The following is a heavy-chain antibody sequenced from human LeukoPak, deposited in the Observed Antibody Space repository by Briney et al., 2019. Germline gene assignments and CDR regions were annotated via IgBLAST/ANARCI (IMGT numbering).Heavy chain of an antibody. D-gene: IGHD2-8*01. J-gene: IGHJ4*02. V-gene: IGHV3-23*01. CDR3: AKRQAYGPDYCTYAVCSPFDY. CDR2: ISGSGGST. CDR1: GFTSSSYA. Sequence: QPGGSLRLSCAASGFTSSSYAMSWVRQAPGKGLEWVSTISGSGGSTYYADSVKGRFTISRDNSKNTLYLQMNSLRAEDTAVYYCAKRQAYGPDYCTYAVCSPFDYWGQGTLVTVSS.